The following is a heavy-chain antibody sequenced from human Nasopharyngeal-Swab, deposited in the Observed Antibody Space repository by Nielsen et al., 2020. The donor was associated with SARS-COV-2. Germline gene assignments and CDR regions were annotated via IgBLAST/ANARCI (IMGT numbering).Heavy chain of an antibody. J-gene: IGHJ4*02. CDR2: ISPTGSI. CDR3: TRDLKGKDGY. Sequence: WILQPPVKCLEWVSSISPTGSIYSADSVKGRFTISRYNAQNSLYLQMNSLRGEDTAVYYCTRDLKGKDGYWGQGTLVTVSS. V-gene: IGHV3-69-1*01.